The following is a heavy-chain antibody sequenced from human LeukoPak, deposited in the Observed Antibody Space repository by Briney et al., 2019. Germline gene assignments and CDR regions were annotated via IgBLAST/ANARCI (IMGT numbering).Heavy chain of an antibody. D-gene: IGHD2-2*01. Sequence: SETLSLTCTVSGGSISSHYWSWIRQPPRKGLEWIGYIYYSGRTNYNPSLKSRVTISVDTSKNQVSLKLSSVTAADTAVYYCARAEYCSSTSCFLFDYWGQETLVTVSS. J-gene: IGHJ4*02. V-gene: IGHV4-59*11. CDR2: IYYSGRT. CDR3: ARAEYCSSTSCFLFDY. CDR1: GGSISSHY.